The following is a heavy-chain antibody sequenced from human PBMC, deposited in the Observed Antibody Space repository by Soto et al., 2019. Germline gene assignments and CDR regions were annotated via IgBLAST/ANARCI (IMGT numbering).Heavy chain of an antibody. CDR1: GFTFSSYG. D-gene: IGHD5-12*01. Sequence: QVQLVESGGGVVQPGRSLRLSCAASGFTFSSYGMHWVRQAPGKGLEWVAVISYDGSNKYYADSVKGRFTISRDNSKNTLYLQMNSLRAEDTAVYYCAKNPVEMATMGGAFDYWGQGTLVTVSS. V-gene: IGHV3-30*18. J-gene: IGHJ4*02. CDR2: ISYDGSNK. CDR3: AKNPVEMATMGGAFDY.